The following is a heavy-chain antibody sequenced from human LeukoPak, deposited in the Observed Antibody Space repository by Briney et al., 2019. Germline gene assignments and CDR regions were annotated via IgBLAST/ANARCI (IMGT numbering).Heavy chain of an antibody. Sequence: GGSLRLSCAASGFTFSSYGMSWVRQAPGKGLEWVSDISGSGGSTYYADSVKGRFTISRDIAKNSLYLQMNSLRDEDTAVYYCARGRSAAGPLHYFDSWGQGTLVTVSS. J-gene: IGHJ4*02. CDR1: GFTFSSYG. CDR2: ISGSGGST. CDR3: ARGRSAAGPLHYFDS. D-gene: IGHD6-13*01. V-gene: IGHV3-23*01.